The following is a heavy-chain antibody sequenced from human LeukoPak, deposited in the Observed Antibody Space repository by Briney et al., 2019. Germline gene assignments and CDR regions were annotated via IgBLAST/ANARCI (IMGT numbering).Heavy chain of an antibody. CDR1: GFIFSSCA. J-gene: IGHJ6*02. Sequence: PGGSLRLSCAASGFIFSSCAVSWVRQAPGKGLEWVSSIRWDGSHNADSVKGRLTISRDNVKKAVYLQMTSLRAEDKAVYYCARDVCYAANPGGGVNETGCYYNGMDVWGQGTTVTVSS. CDR2: IRWDGSH. D-gene: IGHD3-10*01. CDR3: ARDVCYAANPGGGVNETGCYYNGMDV. V-gene: IGHV3-23*01.